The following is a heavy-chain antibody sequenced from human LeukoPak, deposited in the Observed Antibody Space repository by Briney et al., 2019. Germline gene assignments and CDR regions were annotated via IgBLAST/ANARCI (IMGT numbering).Heavy chain of an antibody. CDR1: GYSISSGYY. D-gene: IGHD3-10*01. J-gene: IGHJ3*02. CDR2: IYHSGST. Sequence: PSETLSLTCAVSGYSISSGYYWGWIRQPPGKGLEWIGSIYHSGSTYYNPSLKSRVTISVDTSKNQFSLKLSSVTAADTAVYYCARVKVLWFGASAFDIWGQGTVVTVSP. V-gene: IGHV4-38-2*01. CDR3: ARVKVLWFGASAFDI.